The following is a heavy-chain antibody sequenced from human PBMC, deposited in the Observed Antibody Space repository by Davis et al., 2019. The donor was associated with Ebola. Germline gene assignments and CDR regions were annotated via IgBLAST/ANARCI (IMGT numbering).Heavy chain of an antibody. Sequence: GESLKISCAASGFTFSSYWMYWVRQAPGKGLVWVSRINSDGSSTSYADSVKGRFTISRDNAKNTLYLQMNSLRAEDTAVYYCARGGGVSGSYFYVYWGQGTLVTVSS. CDR2: INSDGSST. V-gene: IGHV3-74*01. CDR3: ARGGGVSGSYFYVY. CDR1: GFTFSSYW. J-gene: IGHJ4*02. D-gene: IGHD1-26*01.